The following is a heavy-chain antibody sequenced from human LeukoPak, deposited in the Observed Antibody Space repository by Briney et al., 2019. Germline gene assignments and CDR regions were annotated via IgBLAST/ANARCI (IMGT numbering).Heavy chain of an antibody. V-gene: IGHV3-23*01. CDR1: GFTFSNYA. CDR3: AKGLHGGVGYGVDV. Sequence: PGXSLRLSCTASGFTFSNYAMTWVRQAPGKGLEWVSSISGTGGRTYSADSVKGRFTISRDNSKNTLYLQMKNLRVEHTAVYYCAKGLHGGVGYGVDVWGQGTTVSVSS. CDR2: ISGTGGRT. J-gene: IGHJ6*02. D-gene: IGHD3-16*01.